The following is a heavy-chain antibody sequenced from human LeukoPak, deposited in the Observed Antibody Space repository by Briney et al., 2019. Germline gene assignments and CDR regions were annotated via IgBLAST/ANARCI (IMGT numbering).Heavy chain of an antibody. CDR3: ARDEVVGATQLYYFDY. D-gene: IGHD1-26*01. CDR2: IYSGGST. V-gene: IGHV3-66*01. J-gene: IGHJ4*02. CDR1: GFSVSSNY. Sequence: PGGSLRLSCAASGFSVSSNYMSWVRQAPGMGLEWVSVIYSGGSTNYADSVKGRFTISRDNSKNTLYLQMNSLRAEDTAVYYCARDEVVGATQLYYFDYWGQGTLVTVSS.